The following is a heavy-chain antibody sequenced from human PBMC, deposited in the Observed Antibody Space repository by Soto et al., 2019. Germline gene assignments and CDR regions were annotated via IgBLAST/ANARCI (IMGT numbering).Heavy chain of an antibody. V-gene: IGHV3-23*01. CDR2: ISGSGGST. J-gene: IGHJ4*02. D-gene: IGHD3-22*01. CDR1: GFTFSSYA. Sequence: EVQLLESGGGLVQPGGSLRLSCAASGFTFSSYAMSWVRQAPGKGLEWVSAISGSGGSTYYADSVKGRFTISRDNSKNTLYLQMNSLRAEDTAVYYCAKVRLGRDYYDSSGYYSYFDYWGQGTLVTVSS. CDR3: AKVRLGRDYYDSSGYYSYFDY.